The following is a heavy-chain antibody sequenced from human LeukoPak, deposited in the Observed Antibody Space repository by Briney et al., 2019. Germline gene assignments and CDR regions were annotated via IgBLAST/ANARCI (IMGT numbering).Heavy chain of an antibody. Sequence: SETLSLTCTVSGGSVSSDSYFWTWIRQPPGKGLEWIGYIYYSGSTNYNPSLKSRVTISVDTSKNQFSLKLSSVTAADTAVYYCARHSMTYSNSYFDYWGQGTLVTVSS. CDR3: ARHSMTYSNSYFDY. D-gene: IGHD4-11*01. CDR2: IYYSGST. V-gene: IGHV4-61*01. CDR1: GGSVSSDSYF. J-gene: IGHJ4*02.